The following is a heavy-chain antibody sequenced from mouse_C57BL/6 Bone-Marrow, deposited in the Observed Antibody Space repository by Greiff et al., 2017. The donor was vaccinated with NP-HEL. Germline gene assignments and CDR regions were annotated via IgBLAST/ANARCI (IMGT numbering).Heavy chain of an antibody. CDR3: ARSDGYYVGY. D-gene: IGHD2-3*01. Sequence: QVQLQQPGAELVKPGASVKLSCKASGYTFTSYWMQWVKQRPGQGLEWIGEIDPSDSYTNYNQKFKGKATLTVDTSSSTAYMQLSSLTSEDSAVYYCARSDGYYVGYWGQGTTLTVSS. J-gene: IGHJ2*01. CDR1: GYTFTSYW. V-gene: IGHV1-50*01. CDR2: IDPSDSYT.